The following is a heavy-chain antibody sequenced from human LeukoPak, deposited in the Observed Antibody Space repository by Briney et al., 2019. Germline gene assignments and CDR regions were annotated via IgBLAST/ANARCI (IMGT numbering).Heavy chain of an antibody. D-gene: IGHD3-9*01. J-gene: IGHJ4*02. CDR1: GFTFSSYA. V-gene: IGHV3-23*01. CDR2: ISGSGGST. Sequence: GGSLRLSCAASGFTFSSYAMSWVRQAPGKGLDWVSAISGSGGSTYYADSVKGRFTISRDNSKNTLYLQMDRVSAEDTAVYFCATCIPPYEDDDIFTGYYPDCFDCWGQATLVTVSS. CDR3: ATCIPPYEDDDIFTGYYPDCFDC.